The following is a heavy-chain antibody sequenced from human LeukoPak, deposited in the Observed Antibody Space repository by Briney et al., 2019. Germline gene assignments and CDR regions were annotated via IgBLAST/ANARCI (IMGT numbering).Heavy chain of an antibody. J-gene: IGHJ4*02. CDR3: ARQGRFDDYGDPNDFDY. CDR2: ISSRSKYI. V-gene: IGHV3-21*01. D-gene: IGHD4-17*01. CDR1: GFTFSSYS. Sequence: GGSLRLSCAASGFTFSSYSMNWVRQAPGKGLEWVSSISSRSKYIYYADSVKGRFTISRDNAKNSLYLQMNSLRAEDTAVYYCARQGRFDDYGDPNDFDYWGQGTLVTVSS.